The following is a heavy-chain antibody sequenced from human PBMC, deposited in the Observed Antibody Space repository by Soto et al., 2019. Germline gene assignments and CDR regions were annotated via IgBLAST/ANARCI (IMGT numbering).Heavy chain of an antibody. CDR2: ISAYNGNT. Sequence: ASGRVSCKASGYTFTSYGISWVRQAPGQGLEWMGWISAYNGNTSYAQKRQGRVTMTTDTSTSTASLELRSLRSDATAVYYCAREANCKSPGAFDIWGQGTMVIVSS. CDR3: AREANCKSPGAFDI. J-gene: IGHJ3*02. D-gene: IGHD1-1*01. V-gene: IGHV1-18*01. CDR1: GYTFTSYG.